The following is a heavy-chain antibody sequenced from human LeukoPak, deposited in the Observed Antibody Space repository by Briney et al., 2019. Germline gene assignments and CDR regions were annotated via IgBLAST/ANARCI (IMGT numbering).Heavy chain of an antibody. J-gene: IGHJ6*02. V-gene: IGHV4-34*01. CDR3: ATEYSSGSYGMDV. CDR2: INHSGST. Sequence: PSETLSLTCAVYGGSFSGYYWSWIRQPPGKGLEWIGEINHSGSTNYNPSLKSRVTISVDTSKNQFSLKLSSVTAADTAVYYCATEYSSGSYGMDVWGQGTTVTVS. CDR1: GGSFSGYY. D-gene: IGHD6-19*01.